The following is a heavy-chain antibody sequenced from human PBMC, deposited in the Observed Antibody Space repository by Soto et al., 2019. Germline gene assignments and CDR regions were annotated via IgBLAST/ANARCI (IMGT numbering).Heavy chain of an antibody. Sequence: QVQLVESGGGLVKAGGSLRLSCAASGFTFSDHYMSWTRQAPGKGLEWLSYIGSSGSTIYYADSVKGRFTISRDNAKNSLYLEMNGLRAEDTAVYYCARDKYYDFWSNPLDVPYYYGMDVW. V-gene: IGHV3-11*01. CDR1: GFTFSDHY. J-gene: IGHJ6*01. CDR3: ARDKYYDFWSNPLDVPYYYGMDV. CDR2: IGSSGSTI. D-gene: IGHD3-3*01.